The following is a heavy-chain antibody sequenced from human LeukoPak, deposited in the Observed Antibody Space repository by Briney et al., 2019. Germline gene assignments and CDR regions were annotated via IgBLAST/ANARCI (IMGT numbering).Heavy chain of an antibody. Sequence: GGSLRLSCAASGFTVSDQYMTWVRQAPGKGLECVSVIYSDGSTYYADSVKGRFTISRDNSKNTLYLQMNSLRREATALYYCARDPDDSSSGEAFDIWGQGTMVTVSS. J-gene: IGHJ3*02. V-gene: IGHV3-66*02. CDR1: GFTVSDQY. D-gene: IGHD6-6*01. CDR3: ARDPDDSSSGEAFDI. CDR2: IYSDGST.